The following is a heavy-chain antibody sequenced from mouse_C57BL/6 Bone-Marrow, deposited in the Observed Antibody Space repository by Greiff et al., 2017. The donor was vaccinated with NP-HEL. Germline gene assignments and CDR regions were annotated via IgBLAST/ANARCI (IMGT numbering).Heavy chain of an antibody. Sequence: QSCKASGYTFTSYWMQWVKQRPGQGLEWIGEIDPSDSYTNYNQKFKGKATLTVDTSSSTAYMQLSSQTSEDSAVYYCAREGAQATSFAYWGQGTLVTVSA. CDR3: AREGAQATSFAY. V-gene: IGHV1-50*01. CDR2: IDPSDSYT. CDR1: GYTFTSYW. D-gene: IGHD3-2*02. J-gene: IGHJ3*01.